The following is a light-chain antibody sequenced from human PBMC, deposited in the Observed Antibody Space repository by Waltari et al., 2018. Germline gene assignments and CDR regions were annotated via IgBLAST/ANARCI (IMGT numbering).Light chain of an antibody. CDR2: KLS. J-gene: IGKJ2*02. V-gene: IGKV2-30*02. CDR3: RQGTHWPCT. CDR1: QNLVHNDGNTY. Sequence: VVLTQSLPPLPVTLGQPAPIPCRSTQNLVHNDGNTYLNLFQQTPGQSPRRLIYKLSNRDCGVPDRFSGSGSGTDFTLKISRVEAEDGGVYCCRQGTHWPCTFGQGTKLETK.